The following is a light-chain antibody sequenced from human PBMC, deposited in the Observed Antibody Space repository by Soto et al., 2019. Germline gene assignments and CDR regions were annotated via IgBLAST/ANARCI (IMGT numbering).Light chain of an antibody. Sequence: QSVLTQPPSASGTPGQRVTLSCSGSSSNIGSNSVYWYQQPPGTAPKLLIYRNDQRPSGVPDRISGSKSGTSASLAIRELRSEEEADYYCAACDDILSGRVLFGRGTKVTVL. CDR1: SSNIGSNS. V-gene: IGLV1-47*01. CDR3: AACDDILSGRVL. CDR2: RND. J-gene: IGLJ2*01.